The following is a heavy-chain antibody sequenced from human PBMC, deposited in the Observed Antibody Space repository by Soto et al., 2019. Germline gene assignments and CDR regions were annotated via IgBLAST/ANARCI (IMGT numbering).Heavy chain of an antibody. CDR1: GYTFTSYY. Sequence: QVQLVQSGAEVKKPGASVKVSCKASGYTFTSYYMHWVRQAPGQGLEWMGIINPSGGSTSYAQKCQGRVTMTRDTSTNTVYMELSSLRSEDTAVDYCARDSSRDIVVVPAAIPGYYGMDVWGQGTTVTVSS. V-gene: IGHV1-46*01. D-gene: IGHD2-2*02. CDR2: INPSGGST. CDR3: ARDSSRDIVVVPAAIPGYYGMDV. J-gene: IGHJ6*02.